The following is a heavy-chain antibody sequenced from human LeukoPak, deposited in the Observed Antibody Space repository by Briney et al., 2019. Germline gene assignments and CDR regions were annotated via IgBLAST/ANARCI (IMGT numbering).Heavy chain of an antibody. CDR3: ARFSSGWYSGGD. CDR1: GGSVSSGSYY. J-gene: IGHJ4*02. CDR2: IYYSGST. Sequence: SETLSLTCTVSGGSVSSGSYYWSWIRQPPGKGLEWIGYIYYSGSTNYNPSLKSRVTISVDTSKNQLSLKLSSVTAADTAVYYCARFSSGWYSGGDWGQGTLVTVSS. V-gene: IGHV4-61*01. D-gene: IGHD6-19*01.